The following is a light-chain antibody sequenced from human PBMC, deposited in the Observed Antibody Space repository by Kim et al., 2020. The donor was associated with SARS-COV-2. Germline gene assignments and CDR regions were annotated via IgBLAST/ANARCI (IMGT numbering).Light chain of an antibody. CDR3: QSYDSSNPSWV. CDR1: SGSIASNY. Sequence: LTQPHSVSESPGKTVTISCTRSSGSIASNYVQWYQQRPGSAPTTVIYEDNQRPSGVPDRFSGSIDSSSNSASLTIPGLKTEDEADYYCQSYDSSNPSWVFGGGTQLTVL. CDR2: EDN. V-gene: IGLV6-57*04. J-gene: IGLJ3*02.